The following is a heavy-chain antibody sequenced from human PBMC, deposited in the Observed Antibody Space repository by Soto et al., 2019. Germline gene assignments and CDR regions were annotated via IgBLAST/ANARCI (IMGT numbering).Heavy chain of an antibody. V-gene: IGHV1-69*02. CDR3: ARGDSFILRR. J-gene: IGHJ4*02. D-gene: IGHD3-10*01. CDR2: IIPILGIA. CDR1: GGTFSSYT. Sequence: QVQLVQSGAEVKKPGSSVKVSCKASGGTFSSYTISWVRQALGQGLEWMGRIIPILGIANYAQKFQGRVTITADKSTSTAYMELSSLRSEDTAVYYCARGDSFILRRWGQGTLVTVSS.